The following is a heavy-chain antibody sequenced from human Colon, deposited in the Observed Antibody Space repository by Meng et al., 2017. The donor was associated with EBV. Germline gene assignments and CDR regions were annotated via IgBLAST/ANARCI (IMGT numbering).Heavy chain of an antibody. V-gene: IGHV4-61*01. J-gene: IGHJ5*02. Sequence: LQKWGPGLVKPSEPLSLTFSVSGDSVATGRYYWSWIRQPPGKGLEWIAYIYYIGGTNYNPSLKSRLTISLDTSKNQFSLSLRSVTAADTAVYYCARVSGRSFDPWGQGTLVTVSS. CDR1: GDSVATGRYY. CDR3: ARVSGRSFDP. CDR2: IYYIGGT. D-gene: IGHD3-10*01.